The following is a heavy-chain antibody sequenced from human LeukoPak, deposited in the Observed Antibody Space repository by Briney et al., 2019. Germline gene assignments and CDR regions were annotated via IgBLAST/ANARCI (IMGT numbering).Heavy chain of an antibody. J-gene: IGHJ3*02. V-gene: IGHV1-69*04. CDR3: ASYYYYDSSGYDDAFDI. CDR2: IIPILGIA. D-gene: IGHD3-22*01. CDR1: GGTFSSYA. Sequence: SVKVSCKASGGTFSSYAISWVRQAPGQGLEWMGRIIPILGIANYAQKFQGRVTITADKSTSTAYMELSSLRSEDTAVYYCASYYYYDSSGYDDAFDIWGQGTMVTVSS.